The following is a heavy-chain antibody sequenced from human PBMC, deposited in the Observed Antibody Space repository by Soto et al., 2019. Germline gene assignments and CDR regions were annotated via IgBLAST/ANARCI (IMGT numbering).Heavy chain of an antibody. CDR3: ATDLGTTVTTYNFFDP. V-gene: IGHV3-23*01. CDR1: GFTFNTFA. J-gene: IGHJ5*02. CDR2: ISGSGGTT. D-gene: IGHD4-17*01. Sequence: EVQLLESGGGLVHPGGSLRLSCAASGFTFNTFAMNWVRQAPGKGLEWVASISGSGGTTYYADSVKGRFTISRDTSKNTLYLQMNSLSAEDTAIYFCATDLGTTVTTYNFFDPWGQGALVTVSS.